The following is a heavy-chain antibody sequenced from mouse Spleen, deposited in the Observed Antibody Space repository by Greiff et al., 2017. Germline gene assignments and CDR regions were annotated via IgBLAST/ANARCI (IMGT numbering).Heavy chain of an antibody. CDR3: TTRLSY. CDR2: IDPENGDT. CDR1: GFNIKDDY. J-gene: IGHJ2*01. Sequence: EVQGVESGAELVRPGASVKLSCTASGFNIKDDYMHWVKQRPEQGLEWIGWIDPENGDTEYASKFQGKATITADTSSNTAYLQLSSLTSEDTAVYYCTTRLSYWGQGTTLTVSS. D-gene: IGHD6-1*01. V-gene: IGHV14-4*01.